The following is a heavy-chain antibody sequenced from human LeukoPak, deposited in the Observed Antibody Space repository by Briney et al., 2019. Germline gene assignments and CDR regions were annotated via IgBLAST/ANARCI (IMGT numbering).Heavy chain of an antibody. J-gene: IGHJ6*02. Sequence: GGSLRLSCAASGFPFSGSAMHWVRQASGKGLEWVGRIRSKANSYATAYAASVKGRFTISRDDSKNTAYLQMNSLKTEDTAVYYCTGARNPGAYYYYGMDVWGQGTTVTVSS. V-gene: IGHV3-73*01. D-gene: IGHD1-14*01. CDR2: IRSKANSYAT. CDR3: TGARNPGAYYYYGMDV. CDR1: GFPFSGSA.